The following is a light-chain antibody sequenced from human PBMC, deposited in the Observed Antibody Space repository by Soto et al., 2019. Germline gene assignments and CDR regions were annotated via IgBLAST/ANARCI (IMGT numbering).Light chain of an antibody. CDR2: AAT. V-gene: IGKV1-39*01. Sequence: DTQMTQSPSSLSASVGDRVTITCRASQRIGTYLNWYLQKPGKAPQLLIFAATSLQSGVSPRFSGSGSGTDFALTISSLQPEDLATYFCQHTYGVPFTFGPGTKVGIK. J-gene: IGKJ3*01. CDR1: QRIGTY. CDR3: QHTYGVPFT.